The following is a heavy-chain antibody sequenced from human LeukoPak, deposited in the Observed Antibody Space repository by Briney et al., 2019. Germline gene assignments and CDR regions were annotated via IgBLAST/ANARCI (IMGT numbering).Heavy chain of an antibody. V-gene: IGHV3-48*03. J-gene: IGHJ4*02. CDR1: GFTFSSYE. CDR3: AREAPLVRGVIIMRGYFDY. Sequence: GGSLRLSCAASGFTFSSYEMNWVRQAPGKGLEWVSYISSSGSTIYYADSVKGRFTISRDNAKNSLYLQMNSLRAEDTAVYYCAREAPLVRGVIIMRGYFDYWGQGTLVTVSS. D-gene: IGHD3-10*01. CDR2: ISSSGSTI.